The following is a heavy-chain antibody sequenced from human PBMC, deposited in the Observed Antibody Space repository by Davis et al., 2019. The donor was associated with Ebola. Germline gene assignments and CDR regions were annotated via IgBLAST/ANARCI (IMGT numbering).Heavy chain of an antibody. J-gene: IGHJ3*02. Sequence: GESLKISCAASGFTFSSYGMHWVRQAPGKGLEWVAVIWYDGSNKYYADSVKGRFTISRDNSKNTLYLQMNSLRAEDTAVYYCARSNYYDSQRRAFDIWGQGTMVTVSS. V-gene: IGHV3-33*01. CDR2: IWYDGSNK. CDR3: ARSNYYDSQRRAFDI. CDR1: GFTFSSYG. D-gene: IGHD3-22*01.